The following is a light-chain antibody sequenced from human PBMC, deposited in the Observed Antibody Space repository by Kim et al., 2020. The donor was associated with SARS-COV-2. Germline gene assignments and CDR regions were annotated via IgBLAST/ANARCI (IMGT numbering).Light chain of an antibody. Sequence: DIQMTQSPSTLSASVGDRVTITCRASQSISSWLVWYQQKPGKALKLLIYKASSLESGIPSRFSGSGSGTEFTLTISSLQPDDFSTYYCQQYNNSPFNLGPETKVVIK. V-gene: IGKV1-5*03. CDR2: KAS. J-gene: IGKJ3*01. CDR3: QQYNNSPFN. CDR1: QSISSW.